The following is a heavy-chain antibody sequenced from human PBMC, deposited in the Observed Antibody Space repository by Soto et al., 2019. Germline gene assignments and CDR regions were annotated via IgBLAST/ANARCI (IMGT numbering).Heavy chain of an antibody. J-gene: IGHJ4*02. Sequence: PGGSLRLSCVASGFSFGTYAMTWVRQVPGKGLEGVSTISGGIGSTFYADSVKGRFTISRDISKKMLFLHLNGLRGEDTGTYYCAKGAPRYFDYWGRGTLVTVSS. CDR3: AKGAPRYFDY. CDR2: ISGGIGST. V-gene: IGHV3-23*01. CDR1: GFSFGTYA. D-gene: IGHD1-26*01.